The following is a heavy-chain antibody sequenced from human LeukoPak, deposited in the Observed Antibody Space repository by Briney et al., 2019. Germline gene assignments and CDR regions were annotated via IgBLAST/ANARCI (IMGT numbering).Heavy chain of an antibody. J-gene: IGHJ4*02. CDR1: GFSFRSYW. CDR3: ARIWYFGIAAAN. V-gene: IGHV3-74*03. CDR2: INKDGSST. D-gene: IGHD6-13*01. Sequence: GGSLRLSCAASGFSFRSYWMHWVRQAPGKGLVWVSRINKDGSSTMYADSVKGRFTISRDNAKNTLYLQMNSLRAEDTAVYYCARIWYFGIAAANWGQGTLVTVSS.